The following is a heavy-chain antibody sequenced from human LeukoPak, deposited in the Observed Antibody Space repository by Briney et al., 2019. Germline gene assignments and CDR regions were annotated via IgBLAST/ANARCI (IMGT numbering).Heavy chain of an antibody. CDR1: GGSISSYY. D-gene: IGHD6-13*01. CDR2: IYYSGST. V-gene: IGHV4-59*05. J-gene: IGHJ4*02. CDR3: ARDASVAAAQWAY. Sequence: SETLSLTCTVSGGSISSYYWSWIRQPAGKGLEWIGSIYYSGSTYYNPSLKSRVTISVDTSKNQFSLKLSSVTAADTAVYYCARDASVAAAQWAYWGQGTLVTVSS.